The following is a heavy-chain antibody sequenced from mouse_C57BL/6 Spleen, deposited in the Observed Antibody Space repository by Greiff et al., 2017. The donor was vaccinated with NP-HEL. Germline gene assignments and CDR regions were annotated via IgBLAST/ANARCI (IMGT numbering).Heavy chain of an antibody. Sequence: EVKLMESGGGLVKPGGSLKLSCAASGFTFSSYAMSWVRQTPEKRLEWVATISDGGSYTYYPDNVKGRFTISRDNAKNNLYLQMSHLKSEDTAMYYCARDYYGSSYSAMDYWGQGTSVTVSS. CDR1: GFTFSSYA. CDR3: ARDYYGSSYSAMDY. V-gene: IGHV5-4*03. CDR2: ISDGGSYT. J-gene: IGHJ4*01. D-gene: IGHD1-1*01.